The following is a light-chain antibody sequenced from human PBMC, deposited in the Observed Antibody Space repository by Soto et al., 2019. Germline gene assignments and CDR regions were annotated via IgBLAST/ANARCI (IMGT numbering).Light chain of an antibody. CDR2: DGS. V-gene: IGKV1-5*01. CDR1: QSISSW. CDR3: QQLFMYPPT. J-gene: IGKJ3*01. Sequence: DIQMTQSPSTLSASVGDRVTITCRASQSISSWLAWYQQKPGKAPKLLIYDGSSLESGAPSRFSGSGSGTEFTLTISSLQPDDFATYYCQQLFMYPPTFGPGTKVDIK.